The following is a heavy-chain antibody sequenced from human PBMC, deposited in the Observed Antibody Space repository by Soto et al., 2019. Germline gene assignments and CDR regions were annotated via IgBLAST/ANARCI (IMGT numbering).Heavy chain of an antibody. CDR1: GGTFSSYV. Sequence: QVQLVQSGAEVKKPGSSVKVSCKASGGTFSSYVISWVRQAPGQGLEWMGGIIPIFGTANYAQKFQGRVTITADESTSTAYMELSSLRSEDTAVYYCASEPYSSSWYRRFGVFDYWGQGTLVTVSS. CDR3: ASEPYSSSWYRRFGVFDY. D-gene: IGHD6-13*01. V-gene: IGHV1-69*01. CDR2: IIPIFGTA. J-gene: IGHJ4*02.